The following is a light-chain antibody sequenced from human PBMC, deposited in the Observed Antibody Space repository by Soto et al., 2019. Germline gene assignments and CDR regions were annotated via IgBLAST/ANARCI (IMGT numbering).Light chain of an antibody. Sequence: QSVLTQPPSVSGAPGQRVTGSCTGSSSNIGAGYDVHWYQQLPGTAPKLLIYSNSNRPSGVPDRFSGSKSGTSASLAITGLQAEDEADYYCQSYDSSLSGSVFGGVTKLTVL. V-gene: IGLV1-40*01. J-gene: IGLJ3*02. CDR1: SSNIGAGYD. CDR2: SNS. CDR3: QSYDSSLSGSV.